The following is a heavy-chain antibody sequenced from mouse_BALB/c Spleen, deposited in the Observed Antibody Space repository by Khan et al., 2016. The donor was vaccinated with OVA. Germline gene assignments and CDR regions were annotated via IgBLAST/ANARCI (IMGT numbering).Heavy chain of an antibody. CDR1: GYSITSDYA. V-gene: IGHV3-2*02. CDR3: ASSVTITTVVATDFDY. CDR2: ISYSGRT. J-gene: IGHJ2*01. D-gene: IGHD1-1*01. Sequence: VQLKESGPGLVKPSQSLSLTCTVTGYSITSDYAWNWIRQFPGNKLEWMGYISYSGRTSYNPSPKRRISITRDTSKNQFFLQLNAVTTEDTATSYCASSVTITTVVATDFDYWGQGTTLTVSS.